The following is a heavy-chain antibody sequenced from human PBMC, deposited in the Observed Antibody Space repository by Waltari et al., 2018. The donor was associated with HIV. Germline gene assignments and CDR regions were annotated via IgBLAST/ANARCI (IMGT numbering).Heavy chain of an antibody. J-gene: IGHJ3*02. CDR3: AHSIQWLRAFDI. V-gene: IGHV3-30*02. CDR2: MRYDETDE. CDR1: GFNFSSFG. D-gene: IGHD5-12*01. Sequence: VRLVESGGGVIQPGGSLTLSCKMYGFNFSSFGFHWVRQAPGKGLEWVAFMRYDETDEIYMESVKARFIVSRGKDTSKNQVVFTMTKMDPVDTGTYYCAHSIQWLRAFDIWGQGTLVTVSS.